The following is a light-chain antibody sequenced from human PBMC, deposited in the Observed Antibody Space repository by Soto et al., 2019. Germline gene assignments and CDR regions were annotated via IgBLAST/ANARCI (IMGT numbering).Light chain of an antibody. Sequence: QSALTHPASVSGSPGQSITISCTGTSSDVGGYNYVSWYQQYPGKAPKVMIYDVTNRPSGVSNRFSGSRSGNTASLTISGLQAEDEADYYCCSFTTSSTYVFGTGTKVTVL. CDR3: CSFTTSSTYV. CDR2: DVT. J-gene: IGLJ1*01. CDR1: SSDVGGYNY. V-gene: IGLV2-14*01.